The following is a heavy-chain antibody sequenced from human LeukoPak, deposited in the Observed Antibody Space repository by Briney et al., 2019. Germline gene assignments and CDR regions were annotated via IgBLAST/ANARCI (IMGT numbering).Heavy chain of an antibody. Sequence: PSETLSLTCTVSGGSISSGDYYWSWIRQPPGKGLEWIGYIYYSGSTYYNPSLKSRVTISVDTSKNQFSLKLSSVTAADTAVYHCARQIVVVPAAFDYWGQGTLVTVSS. J-gene: IGHJ4*02. D-gene: IGHD2-2*01. CDR3: ARQIVVVPAAFDY. CDR2: IYYSGST. CDR1: GGSISSGDYY. V-gene: IGHV4-30-4*08.